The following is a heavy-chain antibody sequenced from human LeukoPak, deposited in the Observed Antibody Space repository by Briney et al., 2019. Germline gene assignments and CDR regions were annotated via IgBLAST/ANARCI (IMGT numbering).Heavy chain of an antibody. CDR3: ARLTRLSTSPDRYYLDY. CDR2: IYTSGGT. Sequence: SETLSLTCTVSGDSISSYYWSCIRQPPGKGLEWIGYIYTSGGTNYIPSLKGRVTISIDTSKNQFSLKLSSVTAADSAVYYCARLTRLSTSPDRYYLDYWGQGTPVTVSS. CDR1: GDSISSYY. V-gene: IGHV4-4*09. J-gene: IGHJ4*02. D-gene: IGHD6-6*01.